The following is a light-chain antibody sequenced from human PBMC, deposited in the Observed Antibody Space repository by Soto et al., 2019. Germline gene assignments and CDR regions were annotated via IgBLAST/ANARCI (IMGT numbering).Light chain of an antibody. CDR2: DAS. J-gene: IGKJ1*01. Sequence: AIRMTQSPSSFSASTGDRVTIACRTSQGIRRYLAWYQQKPGKAPKLLIYDASTLHAGVPSRFSGSGSGTDFTLTISCLQSEDFATYYCQQYYSYPQTFGQGTKVEIK. V-gene: IGKV1-8*01. CDR3: QQYYSYPQT. CDR1: QGIRRY.